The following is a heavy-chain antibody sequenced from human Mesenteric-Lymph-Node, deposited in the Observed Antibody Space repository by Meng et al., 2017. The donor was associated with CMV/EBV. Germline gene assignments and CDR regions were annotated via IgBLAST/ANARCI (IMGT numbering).Heavy chain of an antibody. V-gene: IGHV1-8*03. CDR1: GYTFTGYY. CDR3: ARLDSSGPYDWFDP. J-gene: IGHJ5*02. Sequence: ASVKVSCKASGYTFTGYYMHWVRQAPGQGLEWMGWINPNSGNTAYAQKFQGRVTISRDTSLNTAYLELSSLRSEDTAVYYCARLDSSGPYDWFDPWGQGTLVTVSS. D-gene: IGHD6-19*01. CDR2: INPNSGNT.